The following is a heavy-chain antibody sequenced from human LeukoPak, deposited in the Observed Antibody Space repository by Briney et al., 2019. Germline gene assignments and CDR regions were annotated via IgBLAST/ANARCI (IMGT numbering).Heavy chain of an antibody. CDR3: AIPPMTTVTTIDY. J-gene: IGHJ4*02. D-gene: IGHD4-17*01. Sequence: GGSLRLSCAASGFTFSSYAMSWVRQGPGKGLEWVSAISGSGGSTYYADSVKGRFTISRDNSKNTLYLQMNSLRAEDTAVYYCAIPPMTTVTTIDYWGQGTLVTVSS. CDR2: ISGSGGST. V-gene: IGHV3-23*01. CDR1: GFTFSSYA.